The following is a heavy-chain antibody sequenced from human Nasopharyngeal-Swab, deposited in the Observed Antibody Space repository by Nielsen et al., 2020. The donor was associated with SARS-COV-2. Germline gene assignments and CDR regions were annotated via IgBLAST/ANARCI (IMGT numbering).Heavy chain of an antibody. CDR1: GGSFSGYY. J-gene: IGHJ6*02. CDR3: ARGLRAFGGMDV. Sequence: SETLSLTCAVYGGSFSGYYWSWIRQPPGKGLEWIGEINHSGSTNYNPSLKSRVTISVDTSKNQFSLKLGSVTAADTAVYYCARGLRAFGGMDVWGQGTTVTVSS. CDR2: INHSGST. D-gene: IGHD3-16*01. V-gene: IGHV4-34*01.